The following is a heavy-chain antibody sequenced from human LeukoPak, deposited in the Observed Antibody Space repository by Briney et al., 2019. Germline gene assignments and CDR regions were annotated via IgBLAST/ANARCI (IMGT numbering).Heavy chain of an antibody. V-gene: IGHV4-38-2*02. J-gene: IGHJ4*02. Sequence: SETLSLTCTVSGGSISNYYWSWIRQPPGKGLEWIGSIYHSGSTSYNPSLKSRVTISVDTSRNQFSLKLSSVTASDTAVYYCARGPSPLDYWGQGTLVTVSS. CDR2: IYHSGST. CDR1: GGSISNYY. CDR3: ARGPSPLDY.